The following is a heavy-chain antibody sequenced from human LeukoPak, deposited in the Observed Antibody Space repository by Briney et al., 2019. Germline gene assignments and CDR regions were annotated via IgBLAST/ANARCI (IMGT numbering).Heavy chain of an antibody. CDR1: GGTFSSYA. D-gene: IGHD5-24*01. Sequence: GASVKVSCKASGGTFSSYAISCVRQAPGQGLEWMGGIIPIFGTANYAQKFQGRVTITADESTSTAYMELSSLRSEDTAVYYCARDRGDGYNSFDYWGQGTLVTVSS. V-gene: IGHV1-69*13. CDR3: ARDRGDGYNSFDY. J-gene: IGHJ4*02. CDR2: IIPIFGTA.